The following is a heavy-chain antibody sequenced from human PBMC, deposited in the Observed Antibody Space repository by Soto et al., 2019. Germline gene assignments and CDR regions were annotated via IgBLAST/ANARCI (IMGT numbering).Heavy chain of an antibody. Sequence: QVQLVQSGAEVKKPGSSVKVSCKASGGTFSSYAISWVRQAPGQGLEWMGGIIPIFGTANYAQKFQGRVTITADESTRTAYMELSSLRSEDTAVYYCARERGYCSGGSCYSVYYYGMDVWGQGTTVTVSS. CDR1: GGTFSSYA. D-gene: IGHD2-15*01. CDR2: IIPIFGTA. V-gene: IGHV1-69*12. J-gene: IGHJ6*02. CDR3: ARERGYCSGGSCYSVYYYGMDV.